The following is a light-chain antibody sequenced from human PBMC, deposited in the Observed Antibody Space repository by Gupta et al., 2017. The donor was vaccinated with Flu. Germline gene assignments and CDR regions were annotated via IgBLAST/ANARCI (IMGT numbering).Light chain of an antibody. J-gene: IGKJ1*01. CDR3: QQDNNWPQT. CDR2: GAS. V-gene: IGKV3-15*01. Sequence: EIVMTQSPATLPVSTGERATLYCRASQSVSSNLAWYQQKPGQAPRLLIYGASTRGTGVPARFSGSGSGTEFTLTISSLQSEDFAVYYCQQDNNWPQTFGQGTKVEIK. CDR1: QSVSSN.